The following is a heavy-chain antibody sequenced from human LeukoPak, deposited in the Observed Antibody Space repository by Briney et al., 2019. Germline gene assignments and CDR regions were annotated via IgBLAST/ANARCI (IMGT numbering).Heavy chain of an antibody. CDR2: ISGSGGST. CDR1: GFTFSSYA. J-gene: IGHJ4*02. D-gene: IGHD5-12*01. V-gene: IGHV3-23*01. CDR3: AKDLIPRGYDDFYYFDY. Sequence: GGSLRLSCAASGFTFSSYAMSWVRQAPGKGLEWVSVISGSGGSTYYADSVKGRFTISRDNSKNTLYLQMNSLRAEDTAVYYCAKDLIPRGYDDFYYFDYWGQGTLVTVSS.